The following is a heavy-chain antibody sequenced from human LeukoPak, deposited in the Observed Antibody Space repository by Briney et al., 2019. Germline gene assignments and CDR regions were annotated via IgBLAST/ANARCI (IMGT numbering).Heavy chain of an antibody. Sequence: ASVKVSCKASGYTFTGYYMHWVRQAPVQGLEWMGRINPNSGGTNYAQKFQGRVTMTRDTSISTAYMELSRLRSDDTAVYYCARPSHRGYGPLGYWGQGTLVTVSS. V-gene: IGHV1-2*06. J-gene: IGHJ4*02. CDR1: GYTFTGYY. D-gene: IGHD5-18*01. CDR2: INPNSGGT. CDR3: ARPSHRGYGPLGY.